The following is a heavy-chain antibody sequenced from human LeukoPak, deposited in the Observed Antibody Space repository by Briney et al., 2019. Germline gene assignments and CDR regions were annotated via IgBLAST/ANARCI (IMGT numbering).Heavy chain of an antibody. Sequence: GGSLRLSCVASGFTLSNFAMSGVRQAPGKGLEWVSTVSGSASNTYYADSVKGRFTVSRDNSRNTLDLQLISLRADDTAVYYCAKGFQTYGELSFDGWGQGTLVTVSS. V-gene: IGHV3-23*01. CDR3: AKGFQTYGELSFDG. CDR2: VSGSASNT. CDR1: GFTLSNFA. D-gene: IGHD4-17*01. J-gene: IGHJ4*02.